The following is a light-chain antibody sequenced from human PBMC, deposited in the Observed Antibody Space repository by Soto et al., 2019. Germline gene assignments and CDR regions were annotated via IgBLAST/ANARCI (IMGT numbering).Light chain of an antibody. CDR2: GAS. Sequence: IVMTQSPATLSVSPGERANLSCRVSQSVSSNLAWYQQKPGQAPRPLIYGASTRATGIPARFSGSGSGTEFTLTISSLQSEDFAVYYCQQYHKWPPFTFGQGTKVDIK. CDR1: QSVSSN. V-gene: IGKV3-15*01. J-gene: IGKJ1*01. CDR3: QQYHKWPPFT.